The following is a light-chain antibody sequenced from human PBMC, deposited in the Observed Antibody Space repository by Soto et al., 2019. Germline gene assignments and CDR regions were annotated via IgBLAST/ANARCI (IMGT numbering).Light chain of an antibody. CDR3: QQYNSYSPT. CDR1: QSISVW. CDR2: KAS. Sequence: DIHITQSPSTLAASVGDRVNITCRASQSISVWLAWYQQKAGKAPNLLIYKASRLESGVPSRFSGSGSETEFTLTISGLQPGDSATYYCQQYNSYSPTFGQGTKVDIK. J-gene: IGKJ1*01. V-gene: IGKV1-5*03.